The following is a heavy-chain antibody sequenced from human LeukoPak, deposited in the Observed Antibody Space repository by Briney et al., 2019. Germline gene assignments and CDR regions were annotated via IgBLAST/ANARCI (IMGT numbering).Heavy chain of an antibody. V-gene: IGHV1-2*02. D-gene: IGHD3-22*01. CDR3: ASVTYSDYSGHDY. CDR2: TYPNSGET. CDR1: GDAFTGDY. J-gene: IGHJ4*02. Sequence: ASLSVSCEASGDAFTGDYMDWVSHAPGQGLGCMVWTYPNSGETKYAQKFQGRVTMTRDSSISPAYLELSSLTSDDTAVYYCASVTYSDYSGHDYWGQGTLVTVSS.